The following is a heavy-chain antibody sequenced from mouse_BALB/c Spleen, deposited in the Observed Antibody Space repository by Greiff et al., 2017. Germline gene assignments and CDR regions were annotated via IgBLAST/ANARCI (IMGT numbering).Heavy chain of an antibody. J-gene: IGHJ2*01. CDR2: IDPETGGT. V-gene: IGHV1-15*01. CDR3: ARSSVYDSYFDY. Sequence: QVQLKQSGAELVRPGASVTLSCKASGYKFTDYEMHWVKQTPVHGLEWIGAIDPETGGTAYNQKFKGKATLTVDKSSSTAYMQLSSLTSEDSAVYYCARSSVYDSYFDYWGQDTTLTVSS. D-gene: IGHD2-12*01. CDR1: GYKFTDYE.